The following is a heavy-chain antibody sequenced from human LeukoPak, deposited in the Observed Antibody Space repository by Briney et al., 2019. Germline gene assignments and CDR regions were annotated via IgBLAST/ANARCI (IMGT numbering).Heavy chain of an antibody. V-gene: IGHV3-53*01. D-gene: IGHD2/OR15-2a*01. CDR1: GLTVSSYF. CDR3: ARNDVPVI. CDR2: TYSGGTT. J-gene: IGHJ4*02. Sequence: GGSLRLSCAASGLTVSSYFVSWLRQAPGKGLEWVSLTYSGGTTDYADSVKGRFTVSIDNSKNTLYLQLISLRAVDTDMYVCARNDVPVIWGQGTLVTVSS.